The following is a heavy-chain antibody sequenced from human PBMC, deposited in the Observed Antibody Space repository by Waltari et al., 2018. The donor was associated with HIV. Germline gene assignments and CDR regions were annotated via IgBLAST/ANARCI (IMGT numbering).Heavy chain of an antibody. CDR2: INPNSGGT. V-gene: IGHV1-2*02. D-gene: IGHD1-26*01. CDR3: ARAAAGGNWFDP. J-gene: IGHJ5*02. CDR1: GYTFTGSY. Sequence: QVQLVQSGAAVKKPGASVTVSCKASGYTFTGSYMHWVRQAPGQGLEWMGWINPNSGGTNYAQKFQGRVTMTRDTSISTAYMELSRLRSDDTAVYYCARAAAGGNWFDPWGQGTLVTVSS.